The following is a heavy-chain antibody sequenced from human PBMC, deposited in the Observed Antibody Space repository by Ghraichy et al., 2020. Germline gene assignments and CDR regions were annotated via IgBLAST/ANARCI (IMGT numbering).Heavy chain of an antibody. CDR3: TTACYDFWANYYVDDY. CDR1: GFTLSHVW. D-gene: IGHD3-3*01. Sequence: GGSLRLSCAASGFTLSHVWMSWVRQASGRGLEWLGRIKRKSDGGTTDYAAPVKDRFIISRDDSEDTLFLDMNSLRTEDTAVYYCTTACYDFWANYYVDDYWGQGTLVTVSS. CDR2: IKRKSDGGTT. J-gene: IGHJ4*02. V-gene: IGHV3-15*01.